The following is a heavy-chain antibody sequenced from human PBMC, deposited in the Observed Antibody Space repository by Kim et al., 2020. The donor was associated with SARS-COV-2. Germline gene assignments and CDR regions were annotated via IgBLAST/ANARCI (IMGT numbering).Heavy chain of an antibody. Sequence: SVKGRFTVSGDSAKNSVYLQMSSLRAEDTAVYYCAREARRYGSGSHYSDYWGQGTLVTVSS. J-gene: IGHJ4*02. D-gene: IGHD3-10*01. CDR3: AREARRYGSGSHYSDY. V-gene: IGHV3-11*01.